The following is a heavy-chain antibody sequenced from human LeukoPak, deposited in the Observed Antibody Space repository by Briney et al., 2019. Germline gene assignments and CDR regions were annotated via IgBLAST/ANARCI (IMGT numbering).Heavy chain of an antibody. Sequence: SVKVSCKASGGTFSSYTISWVRQAPGQGLEWMGRNIPILGIANYAQKFQGRVTITADKSTSTAYMELSSLRSEDTAVYYCVYGSGSYHYFDYWGQGTLVTVSS. V-gene: IGHV1-69*02. CDR1: GGTFSSYT. CDR2: NIPILGIA. J-gene: IGHJ4*02. CDR3: VYGSGSYHYFDY. D-gene: IGHD3-10*01.